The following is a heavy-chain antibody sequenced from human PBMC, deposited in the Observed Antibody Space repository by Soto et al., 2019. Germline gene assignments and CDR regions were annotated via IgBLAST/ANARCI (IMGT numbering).Heavy chain of an antibody. V-gene: IGHV1-69*13. Sequence: ASVKVSCKASGGTFSSYAISWVRQAPGQGLEWMGGIIPIYGTANYAQKFQGRVTITADESTSTAYMELSSLRSEDTAVYYCARGRDGYNRRRYYGMDVWGQGTTVTVSS. D-gene: IGHD5-12*01. CDR1: GGTFSSYA. CDR3: ARGRDGYNRRRYYGMDV. J-gene: IGHJ6*02. CDR2: IIPIYGTA.